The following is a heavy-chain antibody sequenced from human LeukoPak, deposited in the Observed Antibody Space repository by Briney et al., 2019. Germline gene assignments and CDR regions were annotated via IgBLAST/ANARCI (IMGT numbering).Heavy chain of an antibody. D-gene: IGHD2-2*01. J-gene: IGHJ4*02. CDR1: GYTFTGYY. V-gene: IGHV1-2*02. CDR2: INPNSGRT. CDR3: AREKEDIVVVPAGIFDF. Sequence: SVSVSCKASGYTFTGYYMHWVRLAPGQGLEWMGWINPNSGRTNYAQKFQGRVTMTRDTSIGTAYMELSRLRSDDTAVYYCAREKEDIVVVPAGIFDFWGQGTLVTVSS.